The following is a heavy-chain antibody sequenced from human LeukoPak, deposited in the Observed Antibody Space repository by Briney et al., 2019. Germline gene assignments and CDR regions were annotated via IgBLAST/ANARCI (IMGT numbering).Heavy chain of an antibody. CDR2: INHSGST. CDR1: GGSFSGYY. J-gene: IGHJ4*02. Sequence: SETLSLTCAVYGGSFSGYYWSWTRQPPGKGLEWIGEINHSGSTNYNPSLKSRVTISVDTSKNQFSLKLSSVTAADTAVYYCARAGYYYDGSGYYYADYWGQGTLVTVSS. V-gene: IGHV4-34*01. D-gene: IGHD3-22*01. CDR3: ARAGYYYDGSGYYYADY.